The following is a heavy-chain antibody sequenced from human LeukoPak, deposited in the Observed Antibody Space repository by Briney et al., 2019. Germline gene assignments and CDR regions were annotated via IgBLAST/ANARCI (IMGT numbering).Heavy chain of an antibody. CDR3: VRDGGTDWYDP. V-gene: IGHV3-7*01. D-gene: IGHD3-16*01. Sequence: GGSLRLSCAASGFSVSDYWMTWVRQAPGKGLEWVANIKQDGSEKSYVDSVKGRFTISRDNAKNSLYLQMNSLRVEDTAMYYCVRDGGTDWYDPWGQGTLVTVFS. CDR2: IKQDGSEK. CDR1: GFSVSDYW. J-gene: IGHJ5*02.